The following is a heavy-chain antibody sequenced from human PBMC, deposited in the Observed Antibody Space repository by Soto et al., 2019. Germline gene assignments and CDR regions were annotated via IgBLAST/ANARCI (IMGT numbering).Heavy chain of an antibody. CDR2: INHSGST. CDR1: GGSFSGYY. D-gene: IGHD5-18*01. J-gene: IGHJ4*02. V-gene: IGHV4-34*01. CDR3: ARGGYGGSRRTVDF. Sequence: QVQLQQWGEGLLKPSETLSLTCAVYGGSFSGYYWSWIRQPPGMGLEWIGEINHSGSTNYNPSLKSRIGLSVDTSKNQISLKLSYVAGADTAVYYCARGGYGGSRRTVDFWGQGTLVTVSS.